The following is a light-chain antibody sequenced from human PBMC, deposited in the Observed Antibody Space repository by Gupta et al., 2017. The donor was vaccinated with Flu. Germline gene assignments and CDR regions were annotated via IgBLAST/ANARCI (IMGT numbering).Light chain of an antibody. Sequence: TAPTLLIYRDNQRPSGVPDRFSGSKSGTAASLAISGLHAGDEADYYCAALYGILSGWVFGGGTNLTVL. CDR3: AALYGILSGWV. CDR2: RDN. J-gene: IGLJ3*02. V-gene: IGLV1-47*01.